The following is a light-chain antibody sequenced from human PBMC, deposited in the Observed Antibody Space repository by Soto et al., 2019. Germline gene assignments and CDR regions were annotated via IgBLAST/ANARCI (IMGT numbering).Light chain of an antibody. V-gene: IGKV1-16*01. CDR2: AAS. J-gene: IGKJ4*01. Sequence: IQLTKSPSSLSASVGDRVTITCLASQGIGTYLAWYQQKPGKAPKLLIYAASSLQSGVPSRFSGSGSGTDFTLTISSLQSEDFAVYYCQQYNSWPLTFGGGTMVDIK. CDR3: QQYNSWPLT. CDR1: QGIGTY.